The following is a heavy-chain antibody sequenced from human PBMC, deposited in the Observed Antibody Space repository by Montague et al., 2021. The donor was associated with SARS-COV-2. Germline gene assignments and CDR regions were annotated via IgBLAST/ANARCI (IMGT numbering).Heavy chain of an antibody. J-gene: IGHJ1*01. Sequence: SETLSLTCAVYSGSFSDYYWTWIRQSPGKGLEWIGEINHTGSATYKPPLKGRVTLSRDTSKNQFSLKLQSVTPADTAVYYCARGQVMISGVPIFIPAAGHLDSSRPVTSVSLSSASPKGPSVFLLLPSSQSTSWSTAALGCPFKDYF. D-gene: IGHD3-3*01. CDR3: ARGQVMISGVPIFIPAAGHLDSSRPVTSVSLSSASPKGPSVFLLLPSSQSTSWSTAALGCPFKDYF. CDR2: INHTGSA. CDR1: SGSFSDYY. V-gene: IGHV4-34*01.